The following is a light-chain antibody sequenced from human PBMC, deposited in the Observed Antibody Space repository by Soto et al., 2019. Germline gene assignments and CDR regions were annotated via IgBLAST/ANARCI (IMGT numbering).Light chain of an antibody. J-gene: IGLJ1*01. V-gene: IGLV1-44*01. CDR3: AAWDDSLNGRV. Sequence: QSVLTQPPSASGTPGQRVTIPCSGSSSNIGGNYVFWYQHLPGTAPKLLIYYDNLRPSGVPDRISGSKSGTSASLAISGLQSDDEADYYCAAWDDSLNGRVFGTGTKLTVL. CDR1: SSNIGGNY. CDR2: YDN.